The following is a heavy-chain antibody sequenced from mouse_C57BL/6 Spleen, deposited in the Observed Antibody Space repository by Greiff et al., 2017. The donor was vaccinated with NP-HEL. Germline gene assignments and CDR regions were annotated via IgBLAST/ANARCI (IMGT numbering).Heavy chain of an antibody. J-gene: IGHJ1*03. D-gene: IGHD1-1*01. CDR1: GYTFTSYW. Sequence: QVQLQQPGAELVKPGASVKLSCKASGYTFTSYWMHWVKQRPGQGLEWIGMIHPNSGSTNYNEKFKSKATLTVDKSSSTAYMQLSSLTSEDSAVYYCASRDSSVVAPDWYFDVWGTGTTVTVSS. CDR3: ASRDSSVVAPDWYFDV. V-gene: IGHV1-64*01. CDR2: IHPNSGST.